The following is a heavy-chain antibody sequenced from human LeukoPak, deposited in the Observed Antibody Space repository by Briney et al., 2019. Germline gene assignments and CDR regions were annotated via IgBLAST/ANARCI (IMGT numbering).Heavy chain of an antibody. CDR2: ISSSGSTI. V-gene: IGHV3-11*04. Sequence: KPGGSLRLSCAASGFTFSDYYMSWIRQAPGKGLEWVSYISSSGSTIYYADSVKGRFTISRDNAKNSLYLEMNSLRVEDTAVYYCARRGYTGYDPDDYWGQGTLVTVSS. J-gene: IGHJ4*02. CDR1: GFTFSDYY. CDR3: ARRGYTGYDPDDY. D-gene: IGHD5-12*01.